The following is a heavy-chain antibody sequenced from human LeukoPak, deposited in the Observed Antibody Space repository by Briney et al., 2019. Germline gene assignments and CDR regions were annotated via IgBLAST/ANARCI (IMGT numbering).Heavy chain of an antibody. D-gene: IGHD3-10*01. CDR2: IQTITDGGTT. CDR3: TTGNFAVRGVITYYFDY. V-gene: IGHV3-15*01. CDR1: GFTFRDVW. J-gene: IGHJ4*02. Sequence: PGGSLRLSCTASGFTFRDVWMTWVRQAPGKGLEWVGRIQTITDGGTTDYAAFVRGRFTISRDDSKNTLYLQLNSLKTEDTAVYYCTTGNFAVRGVITYYFDYWGQGTLVTVSS.